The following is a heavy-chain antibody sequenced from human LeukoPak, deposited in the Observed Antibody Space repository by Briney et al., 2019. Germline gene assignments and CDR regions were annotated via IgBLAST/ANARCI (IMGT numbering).Heavy chain of an antibody. V-gene: IGHV1-8*01. CDR1: GYTFTSYD. J-gene: IGHJ6*03. Sequence: ASVKVSCKASGYTFTSYDINWVRQATGQGLEWMGWMNPNSGNTGYAQKFQGRVTMTRNTSISTAYMELSSLRSEDTAVYYCMGETAVAGIGVGYYYMDVWGKGTTVTVSS. CDR3: MGETAVAGIGVGYYYMDV. D-gene: IGHD6-19*01. CDR2: MNPNSGNT.